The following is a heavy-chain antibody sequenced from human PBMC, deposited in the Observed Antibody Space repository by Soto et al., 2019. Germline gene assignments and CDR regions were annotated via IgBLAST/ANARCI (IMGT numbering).Heavy chain of an antibody. V-gene: IGHV1-46*03. CDR1: GYTFTSYY. D-gene: IGHD2-15*01. CDR2: INPSGGST. CDR3: ARGRISDCSGGSCFEAWFDP. J-gene: IGHJ5*02. Sequence: ASVKVSCKASGYTFTSYYMHWVRQAPGQGLEWMGIINPSGGSTSYAQKFQGRVTMTRDTSTSTVYMELSSLRSEDTAVYYCARGRISDCSGGSCFEAWFDPWGQGTLVTVSS.